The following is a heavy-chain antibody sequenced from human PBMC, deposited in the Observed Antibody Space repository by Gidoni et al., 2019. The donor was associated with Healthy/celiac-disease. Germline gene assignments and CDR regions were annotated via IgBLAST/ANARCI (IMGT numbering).Heavy chain of an antibody. D-gene: IGHD6-13*01. Sequence: EVQLLESGGGLVQPGGSLRLPCAASGFTFSSYAMSWVRKAPGKGLEWVSAISGSGGSTYYADSVKGRFTISRDNSKNTLYLQMNSLRAEDTAVYYCAKGSSSWYLYNWFDPWGQGTLVTVSS. CDR3: AKGSSSWYLYNWFDP. CDR2: ISGSGGST. CDR1: GFTFSSYA. V-gene: IGHV3-23*01. J-gene: IGHJ5*02.